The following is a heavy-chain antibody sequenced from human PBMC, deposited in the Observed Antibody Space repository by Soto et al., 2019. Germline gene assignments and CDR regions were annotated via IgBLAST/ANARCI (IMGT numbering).Heavy chain of an antibody. CDR1: GYTFTSCG. CDR2: ISAYNGNT. Sequence: ASVKVSCKASGYTFTSCGISWVRQAPGQGLEWMGWISAYNGNTNYAQKLQGRVTMTTDTSTSTAYMELRSLRSDDTAVYYCARDRFDVGATNWFDPRGQGTLVTVSS. J-gene: IGHJ5*02. CDR3: ARDRFDVGATNWFDP. D-gene: IGHD1-26*01. V-gene: IGHV1-18*01.